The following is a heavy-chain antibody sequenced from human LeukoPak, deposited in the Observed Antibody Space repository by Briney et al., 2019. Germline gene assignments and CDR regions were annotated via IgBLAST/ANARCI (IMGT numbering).Heavy chain of an antibody. Sequence: SETLSLTCAVYGGSFSGYYWSWIRQPPGKGLEWIGEINHSGSTNYNPSLKSRVTISVDTSKNQFSLKLSSVTAADTAVYYCARHRPSGSHNWGQGTLVTVSS. D-gene: IGHD1-26*01. CDR1: GGSFSGYY. CDR2: INHSGST. J-gene: IGHJ4*02. CDR3: ARHRPSGSHN. V-gene: IGHV4-34*01.